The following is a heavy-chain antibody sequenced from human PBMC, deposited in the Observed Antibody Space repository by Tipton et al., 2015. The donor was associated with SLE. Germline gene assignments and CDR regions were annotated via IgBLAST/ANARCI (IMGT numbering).Heavy chain of an antibody. J-gene: IGHJ3*02. D-gene: IGHD3-10*01. CDR2: INPSGGRT. CDR1: GYSFTSYY. V-gene: IGHV1-46*01. Sequence: QVQLVQSGAEVKKPGASVKVSCMASGYSFTSYYIHWVRQAPGQGLEWMGIINPSGGRTTYAQQLQGRVTMTTDTSTSTAYMELRSLRSDDTAVYYCASGRGAFDIWGQGTMVTVSS. CDR3: ASGRGAFDI.